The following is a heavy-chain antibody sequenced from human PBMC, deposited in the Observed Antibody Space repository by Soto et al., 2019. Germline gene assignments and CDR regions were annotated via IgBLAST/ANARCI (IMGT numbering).Heavy chain of an antibody. CDR1: GFTFSSYA. Sequence: GGSLRLSCAASGFTFSSYAMSWVRQAPGKGLEWVSAISGSGGSTYYADSVKGRFTISRDNSKNTLYLQMNSLRAEDTAVYYCAELYGSGSYYNLKDYYYGMDVWGQGTTVTVSS. J-gene: IGHJ6*02. V-gene: IGHV3-23*01. CDR3: AELYGSGSYYNLKDYYYGMDV. CDR2: ISGSGGST. D-gene: IGHD3-10*01.